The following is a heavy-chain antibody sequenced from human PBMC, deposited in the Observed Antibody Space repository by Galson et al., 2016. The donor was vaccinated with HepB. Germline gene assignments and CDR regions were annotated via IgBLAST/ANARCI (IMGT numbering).Heavy chain of an antibody. CDR2: TYYNSKWYY. Sequence: CAISGDSVASNSAAWNWIRQSPSRGLEWLGRTYYNSKWYYDYVTSVKGRITINPDTSKNHFSLQLTSVTPEDTAVYYCARRGSGWYLPPRKYYYGMDVWGQGTTVTVSS. J-gene: IGHJ6*02. D-gene: IGHD6-19*01. CDR3: ARRGSGWYLPPRKYYYGMDV. CDR1: GDSVASNSAA. V-gene: IGHV6-1*01.